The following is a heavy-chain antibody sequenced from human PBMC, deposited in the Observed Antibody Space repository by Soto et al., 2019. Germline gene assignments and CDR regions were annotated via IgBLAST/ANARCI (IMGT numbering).Heavy chain of an antibody. CDR2: FKSKTDGGTI. CDR1: GFTFSNAW. V-gene: IGHV3-15*01. D-gene: IGHD3-16*01. Sequence: PGGSLRLSCAASGFTFSNAWMSWVRQAPGKGLEWVGRFKSKTDGGTIDYAAPVKGRFTISRDDSKNRLYLQMTSLKTEDTAVYYCTTDYPLTDPSTLDAFDIWGQGTMVTVSS. J-gene: IGHJ3*02. CDR3: TTDYPLTDPSTLDAFDI.